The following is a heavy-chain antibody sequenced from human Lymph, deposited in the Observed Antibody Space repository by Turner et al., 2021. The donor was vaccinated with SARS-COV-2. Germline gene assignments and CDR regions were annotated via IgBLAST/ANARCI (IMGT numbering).Heavy chain of an antibody. Sequence: QLHLVGSGVGLVHPGSSLRLSCSASGFTFSTYAIHWVRQAAGKGLEWVAVISYDGSNKYYADSVKGRFTISRDNSKNTLYLQMNSLRAEDTAVYYCARYGSGGYFYYGLDVWGQGTTVTVSS. CDR1: GFTFSTYA. D-gene: IGHD3-10*01. V-gene: IGHV3-30*04. CDR2: ISYDGSNK. J-gene: IGHJ6*02. CDR3: ARYGSGGYFYYGLDV.